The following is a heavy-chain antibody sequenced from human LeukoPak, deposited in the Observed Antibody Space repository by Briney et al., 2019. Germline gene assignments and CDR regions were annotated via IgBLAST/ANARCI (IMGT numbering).Heavy chain of an antibody. CDR2: INIGGTNT. CDR1: GLTFSDYY. D-gene: IGHD3-22*01. CDR3: AKDGGGLIVVVTHDY. J-gene: IGHJ4*02. V-gene: IGHV3-11*01. Sequence: PGGSLRLSCAASGLTFSDYYMSWIRQAPGKGLEWLSYINIGGTNTHYADSVKGRFTISRDNAKKSLYLEMTNLRAEDTAVYYCAKDGGGLIVVVTHDYWGQGTLVTVSS.